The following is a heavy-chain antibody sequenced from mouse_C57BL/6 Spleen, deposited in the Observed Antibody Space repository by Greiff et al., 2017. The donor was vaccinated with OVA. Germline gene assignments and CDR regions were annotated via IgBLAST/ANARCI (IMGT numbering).Heavy chain of an antibody. Sequence: QVQLKQPGAELVKPGASVKMSCKASGYTFTSYWITWVKQRPGQGLEWIGDIYPGSGSTNYNEKFKSKATLTVDTSSSTAYMQLSSLTSEDSAVYYCARGYYGNYDWYFDVWGTGTTVTVSS. V-gene: IGHV1-55*01. CDR3: ARGYYGNYDWYFDV. CDR2: IYPGSGST. D-gene: IGHD2-1*01. CDR1: GYTFTSYW. J-gene: IGHJ1*03.